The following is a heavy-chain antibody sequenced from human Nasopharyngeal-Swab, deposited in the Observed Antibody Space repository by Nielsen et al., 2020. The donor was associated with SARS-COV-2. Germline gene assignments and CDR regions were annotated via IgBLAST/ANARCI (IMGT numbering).Heavy chain of an antibody. V-gene: IGHV4-59*01. J-gene: IGHJ5*02. D-gene: IGHD2/OR15-2a*01. CDR3: ARVWQDFYNWFDP. CDR2: IYYSGST. Sequence: WIRQPPGKGLEWIGYIYYSGSTNYNPSLKSRVTISVDTSKNQFSLKLGSVTAADTAVYYCARVWQDFYNWFDPWGQGTLVTVSS.